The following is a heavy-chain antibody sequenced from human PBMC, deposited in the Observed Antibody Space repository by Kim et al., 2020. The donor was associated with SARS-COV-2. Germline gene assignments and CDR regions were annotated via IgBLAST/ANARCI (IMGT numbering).Heavy chain of an antibody. D-gene: IGHD4-17*01. J-gene: IGHJ6*02. Sequence: SVKVSCKASGGTFSSYAISWVRQAPGQGLEWMGGIIPIFGTANYAQKFQGRVTITADESTSTAYMELSSLRSEDTAVYYCARDRMGATVTSYYYDYYGMDVWGQGTTVTVSS. CDR1: GGTFSSYA. CDR3: ARDRMGATVTSYYYDYYGMDV. V-gene: IGHV1-69*13. CDR2: IIPIFGTA.